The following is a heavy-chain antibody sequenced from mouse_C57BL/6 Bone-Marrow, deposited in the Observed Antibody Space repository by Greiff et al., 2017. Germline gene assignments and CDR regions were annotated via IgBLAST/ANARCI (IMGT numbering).Heavy chain of an antibody. J-gene: IGHJ3*01. CDR1: GFTFSDAW. Sequence: EVQLVESGGGLVQPGGSMKLSCAASGFTFSDAWMDWVRQSPEKGLEWVAEIRNKANNHATYYAESVKGRFTISRDDSKSSVYLQMNSLRAEDTGIYYGTRSIYDGYYKFAYWGQGTLVTVSA. V-gene: IGHV6-6*01. CDR3: TRSIYDGYYKFAY. D-gene: IGHD2-3*01. CDR2: IRNKANNHAT.